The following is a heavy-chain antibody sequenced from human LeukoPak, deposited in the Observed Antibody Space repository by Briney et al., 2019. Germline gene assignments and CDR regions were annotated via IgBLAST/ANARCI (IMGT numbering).Heavy chain of an antibody. CDR2: IYYSGST. Sequence: TSETLSLTCTISDGSISDFYWSWIRQPPGKGLEWIGYIYYSGSTNYNPSLKSRVTISVDTSKNQFSLKLSSVTAADTAVYYCARAYYYDSSGYPHDAFDIWGQGTMVTVSS. CDR1: DGSISDFY. V-gene: IGHV4-59*01. CDR3: ARAYYYDSSGYPHDAFDI. J-gene: IGHJ3*02. D-gene: IGHD3-22*01.